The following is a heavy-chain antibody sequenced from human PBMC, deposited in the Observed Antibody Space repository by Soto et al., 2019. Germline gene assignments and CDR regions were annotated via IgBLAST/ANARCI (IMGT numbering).Heavy chain of an antibody. CDR2: ISGSGGST. J-gene: IGHJ6*02. V-gene: IGHV3-23*01. D-gene: IGHD3-3*01. Sequence: PGGSLRLSCAASGFTFSSYAMSWVRQAPGKGLEWVSAISGSGGSTYYADSVKGRFTISRDNSKNTLYLQMNSLRAEDTAVYYCAKAVQSITIFGVVISYYGMDVWGQGTTVTVSS. CDR3: AKAVQSITIFGVVISYYGMDV. CDR1: GFTFSSYA.